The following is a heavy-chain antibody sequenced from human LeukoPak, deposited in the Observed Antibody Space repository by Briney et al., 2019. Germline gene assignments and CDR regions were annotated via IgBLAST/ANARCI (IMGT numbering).Heavy chain of an antibody. CDR3: ARELRESVGFNYFDY. D-gene: IGHD1-26*01. J-gene: IGHJ4*02. CDR2: ISDSTSTI. Sequence: GGSLRLSCAASGFTFSTYAMNWVRQAPGKGLEWVSYISDSTSTIYYADSVKGRFTISRDNAKNSLYLQMNSLRAEDTAVYYCARELRESVGFNYFDYWGQGTLVTVSS. CDR1: GFTFSTYA. V-gene: IGHV3-48*01.